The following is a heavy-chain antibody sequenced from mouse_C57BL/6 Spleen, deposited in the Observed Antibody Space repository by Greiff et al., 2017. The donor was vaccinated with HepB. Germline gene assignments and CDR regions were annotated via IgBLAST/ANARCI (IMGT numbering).Heavy chain of an antibody. CDR3: ARSITTVVAPFDY. V-gene: IGHV1-7*01. J-gene: IGHJ2*01. D-gene: IGHD1-1*01. Sequence: QVQLQQSGAELAKPGASVKLSCKASGYTFTSYWMHWVTQRPGQGLEWIGYINPSSGYTKYNQKFKDKATLTADKSSRTAYMQLSSLTYEDSAVYYCARSITTVVAPFDYWGQGTTLTVSS. CDR1: GYTFTSYW. CDR2: INPSSGYT.